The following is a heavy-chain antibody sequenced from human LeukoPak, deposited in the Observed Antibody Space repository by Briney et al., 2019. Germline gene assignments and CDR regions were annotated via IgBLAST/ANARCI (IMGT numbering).Heavy chain of an antibody. Sequence: GGSLRLSCAASGFTFSSYSMTWVRQAPGKGLEWVSYISSSSSTIYYADSVKGRFTISRDNSKNTLSLQMNSLRVEDTAVYYCARLLRGGSPYDAFDIWGQGTMVTVSS. CDR3: ARLLRGGSPYDAFDI. V-gene: IGHV3-48*01. CDR1: GFTFSSYS. D-gene: IGHD2-15*01. J-gene: IGHJ3*02. CDR2: ISSSSSTI.